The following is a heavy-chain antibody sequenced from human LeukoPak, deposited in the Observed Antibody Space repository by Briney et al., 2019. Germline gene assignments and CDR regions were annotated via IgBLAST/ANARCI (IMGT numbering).Heavy chain of an antibody. CDR1: GYTFTRYD. CDR3: ARDDYYDSSGDPQ. Sequence: GASVKVSCKASGYTFTRYDMNWVRQAPGQGLEWMGWINTKTGNPTYAPGSTGRFVFWSDSSVSTAYLQINSLKAEDTAVYYCARDDYYDSSGDPQWGQGTLVTVSS. D-gene: IGHD3-22*01. J-gene: IGHJ4*02. CDR2: INTKTGNP. V-gene: IGHV7-4-1*02.